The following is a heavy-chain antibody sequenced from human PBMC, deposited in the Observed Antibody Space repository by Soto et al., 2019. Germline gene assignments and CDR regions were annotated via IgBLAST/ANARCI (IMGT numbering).Heavy chain of an antibody. CDR3: ARTLAAAGYPYYYYGMDV. Sequence: SEILSLTCTVSGGSISSSIYYWGWIRQPPGKGLEWIGSIYYSGSTYYNPSLKSRVTISVDTSKNQFSLKLSSVTAADTAVYYCARTLAAAGYPYYYYGMDVWGQGTTVTVSS. D-gene: IGHD6-13*01. CDR1: GGSISSSIYY. J-gene: IGHJ6*02. V-gene: IGHV4-39*01. CDR2: IYYSGST.